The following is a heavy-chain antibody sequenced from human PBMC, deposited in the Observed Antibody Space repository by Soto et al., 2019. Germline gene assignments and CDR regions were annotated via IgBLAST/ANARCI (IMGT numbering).Heavy chain of an antibody. CDR2: IIPIFGTA. J-gene: IGHJ6*02. Sequence: GASVKVSCKASGGTFSSYAISWVRQAPGQGLEWMGGIIPIFGTANYAQKFQGRVTITADESTSTAYMELSSLRSEDTAVYYCASPSSSRYYYYGMDVWGQGTTVTVSS. V-gene: IGHV1-69*13. D-gene: IGHD6-6*01. CDR3: ASPSSSRYYYYGMDV. CDR1: GGTFSSYA.